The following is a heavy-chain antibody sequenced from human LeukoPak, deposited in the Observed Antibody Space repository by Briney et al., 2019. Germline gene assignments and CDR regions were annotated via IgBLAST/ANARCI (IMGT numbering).Heavy chain of an antibody. CDR1: GYTFTGYY. V-gene: IGHV1-2*02. J-gene: IGHJ4*02. CDR2: INPNTGGT. Sequence: GASVKVSCKASGYTFTGYYIHWVRQAPGQGLEWMGWINPNTGGTDYAQKFQGRVTMTRDTSISTVYTELSRLTSDDTAVYYCARGVASAGAKYFDQWGQGTLVTVSS. CDR3: ARGVASAGAKYFDQ. D-gene: IGHD6-13*01.